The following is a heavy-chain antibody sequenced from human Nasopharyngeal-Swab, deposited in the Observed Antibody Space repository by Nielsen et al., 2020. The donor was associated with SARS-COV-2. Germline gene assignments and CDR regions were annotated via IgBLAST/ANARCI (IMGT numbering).Heavy chain of an antibody. Sequence: GGSLRLSCAASGFTFSSYGMHWVRQAPGKGLEWVANIKQDGSEKYYVDSVKGRFTISRDNAKNSLYLQMNSLRAEDTAVYYCARDNSGGTSVGFDPWGQGTLVTVSS. V-gene: IGHV3-7*01. CDR2: IKQDGSEK. CDR1: GFTFSSYG. D-gene: IGHD2-15*01. J-gene: IGHJ5*02. CDR3: ARDNSGGTSVGFDP.